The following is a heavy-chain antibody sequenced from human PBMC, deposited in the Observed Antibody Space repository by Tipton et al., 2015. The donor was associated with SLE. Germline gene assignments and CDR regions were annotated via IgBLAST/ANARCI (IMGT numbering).Heavy chain of an antibody. CDR1: GESFNGYS. CDR3: ARVAPTEVFDH. CDR2: IIHSGVT. Sequence: TLSLTCAVYGESFNGYSWTWIRQPPGKGLEWIAEIIHSGVTNYNPSLRSRVTISVDMSKNQVSLKLSSVTAADTAVYYCARVAPTEVFDHWGQGTLVTVSS. D-gene: IGHD1-1*01. J-gene: IGHJ4*02. V-gene: IGHV4-34*12.